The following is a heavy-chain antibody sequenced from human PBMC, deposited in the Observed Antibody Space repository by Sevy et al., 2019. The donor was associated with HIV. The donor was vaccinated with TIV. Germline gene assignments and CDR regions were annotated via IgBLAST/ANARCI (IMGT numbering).Heavy chain of an antibody. J-gene: IGHJ4*02. V-gene: IGHV4-61*02. CDR2: IYSSGST. D-gene: IGHD3-10*01. CDR1: GGSISGGTYY. Sequence: SETLSLTCTVSGGSISGGTYYWSWIRQSAGKGLEWIGRIYSSGSTNYNPSLKSRVTISVDTSKNQFSLKLSSVTAADTAVYYCASEDYGSGLNWGQGTLVTVSS. CDR3: ASEDYGSGLN.